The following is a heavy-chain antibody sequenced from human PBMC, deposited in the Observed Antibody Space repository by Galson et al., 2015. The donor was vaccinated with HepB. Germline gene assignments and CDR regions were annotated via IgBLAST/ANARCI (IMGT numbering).Heavy chain of an antibody. CDR3: ARDNIATPGYSSSWGLGS. CDR1: GFPFSTYA. D-gene: IGHD2-2*01. J-gene: IGHJ5*01. V-gene: IGHV3-30-3*01. CDR2: ISYDGSNE. Sequence: LRLSCAASGFPFSTYAMHWVRQAPGKGLEWVAVISYDGSNEYYADSVKGRFTISRDNSKITLYVQMNSLRAEDTAVYYCARDNIATPGYSSSWGLGSWGQGTLVTVSS.